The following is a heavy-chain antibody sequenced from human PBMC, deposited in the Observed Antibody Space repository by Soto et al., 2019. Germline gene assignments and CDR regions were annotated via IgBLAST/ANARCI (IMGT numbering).Heavy chain of an antibody. CDR3: ARDRGNYWYLDL. V-gene: IGHV3-74*01. J-gene: IGHJ2*01. CDR2: INSDGSRT. Sequence: EVQLVESGGGLVQRGESLRLSCAASGFTFSSSWMHWVRQAPGKGLVWVSGINSDGSRTSYADSVKGRFTISRDNAKYTLYLQMNSLRAEDTAVYYCARDRGNYWYLDLWGRGTLVTVSS. D-gene: IGHD5-12*01. CDR1: GFTFSSSW.